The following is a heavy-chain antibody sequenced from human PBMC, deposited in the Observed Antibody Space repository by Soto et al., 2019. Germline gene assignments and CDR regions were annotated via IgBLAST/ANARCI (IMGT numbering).Heavy chain of an antibody. J-gene: IGHJ5*02. D-gene: IGHD3-22*01. Sequence: GGSLRLSCAASGFTFSSYAMSWVRQAPGKGLEWVSAISGSGGSTYYADSVKGRFTISRDNSKNTLYLQMNSLRAEDTAVSYCAKQSGYRALRLEFDPWGQGTLVTVSS. CDR3: AKQSGYRALRLEFDP. CDR1: GFTFSSYA. CDR2: ISGSGGST. V-gene: IGHV3-23*01.